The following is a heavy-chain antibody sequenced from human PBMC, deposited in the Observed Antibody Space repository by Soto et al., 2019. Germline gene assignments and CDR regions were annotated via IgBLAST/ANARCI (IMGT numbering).Heavy chain of an antibody. CDR2: VFYSGTT. CDR1: GGSINTGAYF. J-gene: IGHJ4*02. D-gene: IGHD3-10*01. Sequence: QVQLQESGPGLVKPSQTLSLTCTVSGGSINTGAYFWSWIGQPPGKGLEWIGFVFYSGTTYYNPSLKSRISISIDASKNQFSLDLSSVTAADTAVYYCARKASGSARFDYWGQGTLVTVSS. CDR3: ARKASGSARFDY. V-gene: IGHV4-30-4*01.